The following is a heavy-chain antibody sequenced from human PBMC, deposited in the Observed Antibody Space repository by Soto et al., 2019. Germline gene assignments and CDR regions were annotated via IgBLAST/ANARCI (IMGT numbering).Heavy chain of an antibody. CDR3: ARGVAAGVDY. V-gene: IGHV1-8*01. Sequence: ASVKVSCKASGYSFTSLDINWVRQTTGQGLEWMGWMQPSSGRTGYAQKFQGRVTMTRDTSINTAYMELSSLTSDDTAFYYCARGVAAGVDYWGQGTLVTVSS. CDR2: MQPSSGRT. CDR1: GYSFTSLD. J-gene: IGHJ4*02. D-gene: IGHD1-26*01.